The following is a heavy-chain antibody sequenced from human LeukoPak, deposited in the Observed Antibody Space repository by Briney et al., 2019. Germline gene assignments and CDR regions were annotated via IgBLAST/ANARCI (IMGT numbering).Heavy chain of an antibody. CDR3: ARGTYDFWSGYPQSNWFDP. D-gene: IGHD3-3*01. J-gene: IGHJ5*02. CDR1: GGSFSGYY. Sequence: SETLSLTCAVYGGSFSGYYWSWIRQPPGKWLEWIGEINHSGSTNYNPSLKSRVTISVDASKNQFSLKLSSVTAADTAVYYCARGTYDFWSGYPQSNWFDPWGQGTLVTVSS. V-gene: IGHV4-34*01. CDR2: INHSGST.